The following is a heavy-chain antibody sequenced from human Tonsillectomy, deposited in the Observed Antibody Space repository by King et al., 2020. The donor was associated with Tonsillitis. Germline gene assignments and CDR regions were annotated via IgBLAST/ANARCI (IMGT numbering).Heavy chain of an antibody. CDR3: ARVAPGTTQPLYWYFDL. J-gene: IGHJ2*01. CDR1: GGSISSGSYY. V-gene: IGHV4-61*02. D-gene: IGHD1-1*01. Sequence: VQLQESGPGLVKPSQTLSLTCTVSGGSISSGSYYWRWIRQPAGKGLEWIGRIYTSGSTNYNPSLKSRVTISVDTSKNQFSLKLSSVTAADTAVYYCARVAPGTTQPLYWYFDLWGRGTLVTVSS. CDR2: IYTSGST.